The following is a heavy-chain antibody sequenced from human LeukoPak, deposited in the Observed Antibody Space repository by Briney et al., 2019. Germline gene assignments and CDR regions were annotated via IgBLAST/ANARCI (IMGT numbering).Heavy chain of an antibody. CDR3: ARHLDYYDSSGYYSDAFDI. V-gene: IGHV4-34*01. J-gene: IGHJ3*02. Sequence: SETLSLTCAVYGGSFSGYYWSWIRQPPGKGLEWIGEINHSGSTNYNPSLKSRVTISVDTSKNLFSLKLSSVTAADTAVYYCARHLDYYDSSGYYSDAFDIWGQGTMVTVSS. D-gene: IGHD3-22*01. CDR1: GGSFSGYY. CDR2: INHSGST.